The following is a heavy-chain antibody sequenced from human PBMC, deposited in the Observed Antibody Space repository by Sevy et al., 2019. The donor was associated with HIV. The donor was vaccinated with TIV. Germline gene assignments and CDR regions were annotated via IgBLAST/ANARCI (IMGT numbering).Heavy chain of an antibody. CDR2: IYTSGST. J-gene: IGHJ4*02. Sequence: SETPSLTCTVSGGSISSYYWSWIRQPAGKGLEWIGRIYTSGSTNYNPSLKSRVTMSVDTSKNQFSLKLSSVTAADTAVYYCAREGDYYDSSGYSVGYWGQGTLVTVSS. D-gene: IGHD3-22*01. CDR3: AREGDYYDSSGYSVGY. V-gene: IGHV4-4*07. CDR1: GGSISSYY.